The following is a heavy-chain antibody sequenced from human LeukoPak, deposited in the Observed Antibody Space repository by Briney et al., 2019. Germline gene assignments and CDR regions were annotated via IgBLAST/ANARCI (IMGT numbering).Heavy chain of an antibody. CDR1: GFTFSSFS. D-gene: IGHD6-19*01. CDR2: ISSSSTTI. J-gene: IGHJ4*02. CDR3: ARDPSSSGWYGYYFDY. Sequence: GGSLRLSCAASGFTFSSFSMNWVRQAPGKGLEWVSYISSSSTTIYYADPVKGRFTISRDNAKNSLYLQMNSLRAEDTAVYYCARDPSSSGWYGYYFDYWGQGTLVSVSS. V-gene: IGHV3-48*04.